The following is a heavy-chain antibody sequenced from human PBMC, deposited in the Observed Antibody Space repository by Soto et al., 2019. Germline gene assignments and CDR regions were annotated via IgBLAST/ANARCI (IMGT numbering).Heavy chain of an antibody. CDR2: ISGSGGST. J-gene: IGHJ4*02. D-gene: IGHD4-17*01. V-gene: IGHV3-23*01. CDR1: GFTFSSYA. Sequence: EVQLLESGGGLVQPGGSLRLSCAASGFTFSSYAMSWVRQAPGKGLEWVSAISGSGGSTYYADSVKGRFTISRDNSNNTRYLQMHSLRAEDTAVYYCAKDPGTVTPFGYWGRGTLVTVSS. CDR3: AKDPGTVTPFGY.